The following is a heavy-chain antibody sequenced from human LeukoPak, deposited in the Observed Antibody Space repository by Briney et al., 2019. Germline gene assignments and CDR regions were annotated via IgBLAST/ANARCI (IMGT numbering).Heavy chain of an antibody. J-gene: IGHJ4*01. CDR2: IYYSGST. CDR1: GGSISSSSYY. V-gene: IGHV4-39*01. D-gene: IGHD4-17*01. Sequence: TTSETLSLTCTVSGGSISSSSYYWGWIRQPPGKGLEWIGSIYYSGSTYYNPSLKSRVTISVDTSKNQFSLKLSSVTAADTAVYYCARHAANYGDYVGXXFDXWXXXTLVTVS. CDR3: ARHAANYGDYVGXXFDX.